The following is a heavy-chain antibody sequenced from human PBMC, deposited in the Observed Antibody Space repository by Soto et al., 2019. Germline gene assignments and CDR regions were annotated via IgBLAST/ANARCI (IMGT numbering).Heavy chain of an antibody. CDR1: GFSFSDFY. D-gene: IGHD5-18*01. V-gene: IGHV3-11*01. CDR2: ISQDGNVI. CDR3: AGPRMRYTNYSYGLDA. J-gene: IGHJ6*02. Sequence: PGGSLRLSCAASGFSFSDFYMSWIRQTPGKGLDWVSYISQDGNVIDYSDSVKGRFTMSRDNANKSLCLQMNSLIAEDTAVYYWAGPRMRYTNYSYGLDAWGQGTTVTVSS.